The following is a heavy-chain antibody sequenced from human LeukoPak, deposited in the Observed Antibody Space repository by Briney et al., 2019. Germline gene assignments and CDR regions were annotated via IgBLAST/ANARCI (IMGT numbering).Heavy chain of an antibody. V-gene: IGHV4-59*08. CDR3: ARHGSVSSGASV. D-gene: IGHD3-22*01. J-gene: IGHJ4*02. Sequence: SETLSLTCIVSGGSMSSYCGSWIRQPPGKGLEWIGYIFYSGSTNYNPSVKSRVTISVDTSKNQFSLKLSAGTAADSAVYYCARHGSVSSGASVWGQGSLVTVSS. CDR1: GGSMSSYC. CDR2: IFYSGST.